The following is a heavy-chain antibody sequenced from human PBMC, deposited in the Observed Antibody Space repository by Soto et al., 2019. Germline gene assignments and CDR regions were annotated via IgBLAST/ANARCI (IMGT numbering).Heavy chain of an antibody. CDR2: IYYSGST. CDR1: GGSVSSGSYY. Sequence: LSLTCTVSGGSVSSGSYYWSWIRQPPGKGLEWIGHIYYSGSTNYNPSLKSRVTISVDTSKNQFSLKLSSVTAADTAVYYCARGEYYDSSGYYIFDYWGQGTLVTVSS. D-gene: IGHD3-22*01. V-gene: IGHV4-61*01. CDR3: ARGEYYDSSGYYIFDY. J-gene: IGHJ4*02.